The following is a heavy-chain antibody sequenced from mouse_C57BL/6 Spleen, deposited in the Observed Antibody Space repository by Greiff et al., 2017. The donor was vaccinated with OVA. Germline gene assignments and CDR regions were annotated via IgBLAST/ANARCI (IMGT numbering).Heavy chain of an antibody. CDR2: IYPGSGST. Sequence: QVQLQQPGAELVKPGASVTMSCKASGYTFTSYWITWVKQRPGQGLEWIGDIYPGSGSTNYNEKFKSKATLTVDTSSSTAYMQLSSLTSEDSAVDYCARDGPVGNAMDYWGQGTSVTVSS. CDR1: GYTFTSYW. J-gene: IGHJ4*01. V-gene: IGHV1-55*01. CDR3: ARDGPVGNAMDY. D-gene: IGHD1-3*01.